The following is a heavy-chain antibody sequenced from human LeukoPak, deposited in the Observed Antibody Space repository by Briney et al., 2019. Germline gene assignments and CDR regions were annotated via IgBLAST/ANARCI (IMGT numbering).Heavy chain of an antibody. CDR1: GFTFSNAW. CDR3: KSSSGLGAFDY. Sequence: GGSLRLSCAASGFTFSNAWMSWVRQAPGKGLEWVGRIKSKTDGGTTDYAAPVKGRFTISRDDSKNTLYLQMNSLKTEDTAVYYCKSSSGLGAFDYWGQGTLVTVSS. V-gene: IGHV3-15*01. D-gene: IGHD6-19*01. J-gene: IGHJ4*02. CDR2: IKSKTDGGTT.